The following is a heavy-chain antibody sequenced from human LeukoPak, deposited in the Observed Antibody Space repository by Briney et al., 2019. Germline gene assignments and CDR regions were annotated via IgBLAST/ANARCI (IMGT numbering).Heavy chain of an antibody. CDR3: ARIAADDYYYYYGMDV. J-gene: IGHJ6*02. CDR2: INSDGSST. CDR1: GFTFSRYW. Sequence: GGSLRLSCAASGFTFSRYWMHWVRQAPGKGLVWVSRINSDGSSTNYADSVKGRFTISRDNAKNTLYLQMNSLRAEDTAVYYCARIAADDYYYYYGMDVWGQGTTVTVSS. D-gene: IGHD2-21*01. V-gene: IGHV3-74*01.